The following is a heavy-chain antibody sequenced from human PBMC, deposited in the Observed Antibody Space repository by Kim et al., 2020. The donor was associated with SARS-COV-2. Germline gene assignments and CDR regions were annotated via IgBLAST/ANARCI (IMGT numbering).Heavy chain of an antibody. Sequence: GGSLRLSCAASGFTFSSYGMHWVRQAPGKGLEWVAVIWYDGSNKYYADSVKGRFTISRDNSKNTLYLQMNSLRAEDTAVYYCARCGYSYGSNLGIFDYWGQGTLVTVSS. J-gene: IGHJ4*02. V-gene: IGHV3-33*01. CDR1: GFTFSSYG. CDR3: ARCGYSYGSNLGIFDY. CDR2: IWYDGSNK. D-gene: IGHD5-18*01.